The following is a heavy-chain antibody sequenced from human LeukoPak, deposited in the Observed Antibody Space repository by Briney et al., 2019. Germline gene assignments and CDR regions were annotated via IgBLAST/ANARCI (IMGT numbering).Heavy chain of an antibody. CDR1: GFTVSSNY. Sequence: GGSLRLSCAASGFTVSSNYMSWVRQAPGKGLEWVSVIYSGGSTYYADSVKGRFTISRDNSKNTLYLQMNSLRAEDTAVYYCARTLDTNYYYYMDVWSKGTTVTVSS. D-gene: IGHD1-26*01. J-gene: IGHJ6*03. V-gene: IGHV3-66*02. CDR2: IYSGGST. CDR3: ARTLDTNYYYYMDV.